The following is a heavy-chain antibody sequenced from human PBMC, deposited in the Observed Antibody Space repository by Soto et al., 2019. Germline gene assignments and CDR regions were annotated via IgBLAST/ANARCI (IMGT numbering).Heavy chain of an antibody. CDR1: GGSFSGYY. J-gene: IGHJ4*02. V-gene: IGHV4-34*01. Sequence: SETLSLTCAVYGGSFSGYYWSWIRQPPGKGLEWIGEINHSGSTNYNPSLKSRVTISVDTSKNQFSLRLSSVTAADTAMYYCARGSSRWDYWGQGTLVTVSS. CDR2: INHSGST. CDR3: ARGSSRWDY. D-gene: IGHD6-13*01.